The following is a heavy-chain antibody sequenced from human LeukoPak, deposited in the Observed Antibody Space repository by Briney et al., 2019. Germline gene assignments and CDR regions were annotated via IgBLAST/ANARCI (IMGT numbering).Heavy chain of an antibody. CDR2: ISSSGSTI. J-gene: IGHJ4*02. D-gene: IGHD1-26*01. CDR3: ARDGGWELQGYYFDY. Sequence: GGSLRLSCAASGFTFSSYEMNWVRQAPGKGLEWVSYISSSGSTIYYADSVKGRFTISRDNAKNSLYLQMNSLRAEDTAVYYCARDGGWELQGYYFDYWGQGTLVTVSS. V-gene: IGHV3-48*03. CDR1: GFTFSSYE.